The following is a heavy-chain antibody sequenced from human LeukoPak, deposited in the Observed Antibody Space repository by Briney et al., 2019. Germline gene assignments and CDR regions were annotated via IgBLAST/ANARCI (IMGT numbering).Heavy chain of an antibody. Sequence: GGSLRLFCAASGFTVSNKYMSWVRQAPGKGLEWVSVIYSGGSTYYADSVKGRFTISRDNSKNTLYLQMNSLRAEDTAVYYCAGTDYGDYSTGYYGMDVWGQGTTVTVSS. J-gene: IGHJ6*02. V-gene: IGHV3-66*01. CDR1: GFTVSNKY. CDR3: AGTDYGDYSTGYYGMDV. D-gene: IGHD4-17*01. CDR2: IYSGGST.